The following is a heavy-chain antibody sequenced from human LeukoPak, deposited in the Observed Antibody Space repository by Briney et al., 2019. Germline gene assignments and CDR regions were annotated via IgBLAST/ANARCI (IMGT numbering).Heavy chain of an antibody. V-gene: IGHV3-23*01. J-gene: IGHJ4*02. CDR2: ISGSGGST. D-gene: IGHD3-22*01. CDR1: GLTFSTYA. Sequence: TGGSLRLSCAASGLTFSTYAMSWVRQAPGKGLEWVSAISGSGGSTYYADSVKGRFTISRDNSKNALYLQMNSLRAEDTAVYYCARWRLYYDSSGYYYDPHYFDYWGQGTLVTVSS. CDR3: ARWRLYYDSSGYYYDPHYFDY.